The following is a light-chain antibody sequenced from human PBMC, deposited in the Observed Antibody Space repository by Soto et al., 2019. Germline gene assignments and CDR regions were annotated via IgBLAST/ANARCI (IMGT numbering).Light chain of an antibody. J-gene: IGKJ2*01. CDR2: WAS. Sequence: DIVMTQSPGSLAVSLGERATINCKSSQTVLYSSNNKNYLAWYQQKPGQPPKLLIYWASTRESGVPDRFSGSGSGTDFTLTINNRQAEDVAVYYCHQYYLTPYTFGQGTKLELK. CDR3: HQYYLTPYT. CDR1: QTVLYSSNNKNY. V-gene: IGKV4-1*01.